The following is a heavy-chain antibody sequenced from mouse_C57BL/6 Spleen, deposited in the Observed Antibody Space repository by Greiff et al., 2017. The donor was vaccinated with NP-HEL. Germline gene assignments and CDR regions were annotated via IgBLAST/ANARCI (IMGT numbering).Heavy chain of an antibody. J-gene: IGHJ2*01. CDR1: GYSITSGYY. V-gene: IGHV3-6*01. Sequence: ESGPGLVKPSQSLSLTCSVTGYSITSGYYWYWIRQFPGNKLEWMGYISYDGSNNYNPTLKNRITITRDTSKNHFFLKLNSVTTENTATYYCARVPYYSNYLYYFDYWGQGTTLTVSS. D-gene: IGHD2-5*01. CDR3: ARVPYYSNYLYYFDY. CDR2: ISYDGSN.